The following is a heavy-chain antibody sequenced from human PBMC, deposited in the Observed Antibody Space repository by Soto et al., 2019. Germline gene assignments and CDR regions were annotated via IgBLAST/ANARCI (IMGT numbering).Heavy chain of an antibody. CDR3: ARDEGPGVNYYYYGMDV. CDR2: IWYDVSNI. J-gene: IGHJ6*02. V-gene: IGHV3-33*01. CDR1: GFTFSSYG. Sequence: QVQLVESGGGVVQPGRSLRLSCAASGFTFSSYGMHWVRQAPGKGLEWVAVIWYDVSNIYYADSVKGRFTISRDNSKNCLYLQMSSLRAEDTAVYYCARDEGPGVNYYYYGMDVWGQGTTVTVSS. D-gene: IGHD2-21*01.